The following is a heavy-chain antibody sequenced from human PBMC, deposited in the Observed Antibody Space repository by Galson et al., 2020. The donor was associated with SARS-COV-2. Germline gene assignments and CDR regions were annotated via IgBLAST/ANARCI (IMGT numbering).Heavy chain of an antibody. V-gene: IGHV3-11*01. CDR2: ISSSGSTI. D-gene: IGHD5-18*01. CDR3: ARDTAMVYYYYYYGMDV. CDR1: GFTFSDYY. Sequence: NSGGSLRLSCAASGFTFSDYYMSWIRQAPGKGLEWVSYISSSGSTIYYADSVKGRFTISRDNAKNSLYLQMNSLRAEDTAVYYCARDTAMVYYYYYYGMDVWSQWTTVTVSS. J-gene: IGHJ6*02.